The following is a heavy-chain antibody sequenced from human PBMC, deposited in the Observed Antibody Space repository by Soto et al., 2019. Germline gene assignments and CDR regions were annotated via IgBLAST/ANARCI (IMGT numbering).Heavy chain of an antibody. V-gene: IGHV4-31*03. Sequence: QVQLQESGPGLVKPSQTLSLTCTVSGGSISSGAHYWSWIRQLPGKGLEWIGNIYYSGSNYYNPSLKSRVTISVDTSNNHFSLNLSSVTAADTDIYYCARDRYGVPRGDYFDSWGQGILVTVSS. J-gene: IGHJ4*02. CDR3: ARDRYGVPRGDYFDS. D-gene: IGHD4-17*01. CDR1: GGSISSGAHY. CDR2: IYYSGSN.